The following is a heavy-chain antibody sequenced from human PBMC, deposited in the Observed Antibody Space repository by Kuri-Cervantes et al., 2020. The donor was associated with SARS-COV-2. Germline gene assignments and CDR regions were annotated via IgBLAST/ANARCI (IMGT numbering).Heavy chain of an antibody. CDR2: ISAYNGNT. CDR1: GYTLTELS. J-gene: IGHJ4*02. V-gene: IGHV1-18*01. D-gene: IGHD4-17*01. CDR3: ARTTVTTDFDY. Sequence: ASVKVSCKVSGYTLTELSMHWVRQAPGKGLEWMGWISAYNGNTNYAQKLQGRVTMTTDTSTSTAYMELWSLRSDDTAVYYCARTTVTTDFDYWGQGTLVTGSS.